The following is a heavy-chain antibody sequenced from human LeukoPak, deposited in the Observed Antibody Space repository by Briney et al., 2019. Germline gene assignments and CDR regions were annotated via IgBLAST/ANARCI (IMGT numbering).Heavy chain of an antibody. D-gene: IGHD3-10*01. V-gene: IGHV3-7*01. CDR2: IKEDGSEK. CDR3: ARDYGSGSIVFDY. Sequence: GGSLRLSCAASGFTFSTYWMSWVRQAPGKGLECVANIKEDGSEKYYVDSVKGRFTISRDDAKNSLYLQMNSLRAEDTALYYCARDYGSGSIVFDYWGQGTLVTVSS. CDR1: GFTFSTYW. J-gene: IGHJ4*02.